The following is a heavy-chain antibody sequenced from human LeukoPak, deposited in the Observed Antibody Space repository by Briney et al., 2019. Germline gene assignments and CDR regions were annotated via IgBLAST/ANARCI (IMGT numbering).Heavy chain of an antibody. V-gene: IGHV4-38-2*01. CDR3: ASRPLGYCSSTSCPGDYYMDV. D-gene: IGHD2-2*01. Sequence: SETLSLTCAVSGYSISSSYYWGWIRQPPGKGLEWIGSIYHSGSTYYNPSLKSRVTISVDTSKNQFSLKLSSVTAADTAVYYCASRPLGYCSSTSCPGDYYMDVWGKGTTVTVSS. CDR2: IYHSGST. CDR1: GYSISSSYY. J-gene: IGHJ6*03.